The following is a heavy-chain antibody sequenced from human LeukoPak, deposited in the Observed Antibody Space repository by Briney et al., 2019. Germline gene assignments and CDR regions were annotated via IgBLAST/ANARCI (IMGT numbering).Heavy chain of an antibody. Sequence: ASVKVSCKASGYTFTSYGISWVRQAPGQGLEGMGWISAYNGNTNYAQKLQGRVTMITDTSTSTAYMELRRLRSDDTAVYYCARAGGEYSSSLDYYYYGMDVWGQGTTVTVSS. CDR3: ARAGGEYSSSLDYYYYGMDV. D-gene: IGHD6-13*01. V-gene: IGHV1-18*01. CDR1: GYTFTSYG. CDR2: ISAYNGNT. J-gene: IGHJ6*02.